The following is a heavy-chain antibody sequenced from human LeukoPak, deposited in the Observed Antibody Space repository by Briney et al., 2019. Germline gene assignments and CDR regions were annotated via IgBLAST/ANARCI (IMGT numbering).Heavy chain of an antibody. Sequence: GESLKISCMGSGYSFTSYWIGWVRQMPGKGLEWMGIIYPGDSDTRYSPSFQGQVTISADKSTSTAYLQWSSLKASDTAIYYCARAYSYGLFDYWGQGTPVTVSS. J-gene: IGHJ4*02. V-gene: IGHV5-51*01. CDR2: IYPGDSDT. CDR1: GYSFTSYW. D-gene: IGHD5-18*01. CDR3: ARAYSYGLFDY.